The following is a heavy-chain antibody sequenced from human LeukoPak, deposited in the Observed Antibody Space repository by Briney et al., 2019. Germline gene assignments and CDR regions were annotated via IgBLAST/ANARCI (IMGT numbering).Heavy chain of an antibody. CDR1: GFTFSSYS. CDR2: ISSSSSSYI. Sequence: PGGSLRLSCAASGFTFSSYSMNWVRQAPGKGLEWVSSISSSSSSYIYYADSVKGRFTISRDNAKNSLYLQMNSLRAEDTAVYYCARVPTTPSSGWYKHNLYFDYWGQGTLVTVSS. J-gene: IGHJ4*02. V-gene: IGHV3-21*01. D-gene: IGHD6-19*01. CDR3: ARVPTTPSSGWYKHNLYFDY.